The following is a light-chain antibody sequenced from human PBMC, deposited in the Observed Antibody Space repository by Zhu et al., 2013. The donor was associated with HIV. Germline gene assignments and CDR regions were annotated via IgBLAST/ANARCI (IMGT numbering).Light chain of an antibody. J-gene: IGKJ3*01. CDR3: QKYNGVPLT. CDR1: QSISTW. Sequence: DIQLTQSPSLLSASVGDRVTITCRASQSISTWLAWYQQKAGKAPKVLIYDASRLESGVPSRFSGSGSGTGFTLTISSLQAEDVATYYCQKYNGVPLTFGPGTRVEIK. V-gene: IGKV1-5*01. CDR2: DAS.